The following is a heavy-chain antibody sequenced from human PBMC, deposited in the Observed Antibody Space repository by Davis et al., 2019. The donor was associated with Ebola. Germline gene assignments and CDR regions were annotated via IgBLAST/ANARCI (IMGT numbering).Heavy chain of an antibody. Sequence: GESLKISCAAPGFIFRNYAMHWVRQAPGKGLEWVAVVSHSEGERFYADSVKGRFTISRDNSENTLYLQMNSLTADDTSVYYCARAGFDEVLDYWGQGTPVTVSS. CDR1: GFIFRNYA. CDR2: VSHSEGER. J-gene: IGHJ4*02. D-gene: IGHD3-3*01. V-gene: IGHV3-30*04. CDR3: ARAGFDEVLDY.